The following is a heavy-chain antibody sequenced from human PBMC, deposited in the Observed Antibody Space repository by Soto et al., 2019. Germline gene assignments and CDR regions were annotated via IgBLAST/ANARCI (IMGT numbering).Heavy chain of an antibody. CDR2: IIPIFGTA. D-gene: IGHD1-26*01. Sequence: SVKVSCKASGGTFSSYAISWVRQAPGQGLEWMGGIIPIFGTANYAQKFQGRVTITADKSTSTAYMELSSLRSADTAVYYCARERVGATGCYYYGMDVWGQCTPVTVSS. V-gene: IGHV1-69*06. J-gene: IGHJ6*02. CDR3: ARERVGATGCYYYGMDV. CDR1: GGTFSSYA.